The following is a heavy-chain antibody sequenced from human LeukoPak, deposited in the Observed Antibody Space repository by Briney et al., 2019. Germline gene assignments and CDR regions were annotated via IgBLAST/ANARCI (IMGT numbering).Heavy chain of an antibody. Sequence: PGGSLRLSCAASGFTFTGYGMHWVRQAPGKGLEWVAIIKEDGSETNYVDSVKGRFTISRDNSKNSLYLQMNSLRAEDTAVYYCAKDRGWLQFDYWGQGSLVTVSS. CDR3: AKDRGWLQFDY. CDR1: GFTFTGYG. D-gene: IGHD5-24*01. CDR2: IKEDGSET. V-gene: IGHV3-7*01. J-gene: IGHJ4*02.